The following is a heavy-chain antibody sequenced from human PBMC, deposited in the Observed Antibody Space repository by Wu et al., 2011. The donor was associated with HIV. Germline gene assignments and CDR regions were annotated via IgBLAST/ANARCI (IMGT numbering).Heavy chain of an antibody. CDR3: ARAIGTTSPYYYHYMDV. V-gene: IGHV1-69*15. CDR2: IIPIFGTT. Sequence: QLVQSGAEVKKPGSSVKVSCKASGGTFSTYAISWVRQAPGQGLEWMGRIIPIFGTTNYAQKFQGRVTITADESTSTAYMELSSLRFEDTAVYYCARAIGTTSPYYYHYMDVWGKGTTVTVSS. CDR1: GGTFSTYA. J-gene: IGHJ6*03. D-gene: IGHD1-1*01.